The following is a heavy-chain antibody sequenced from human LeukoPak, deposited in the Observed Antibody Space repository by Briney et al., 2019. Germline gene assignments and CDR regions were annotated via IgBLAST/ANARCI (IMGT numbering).Heavy chain of an antibody. CDR2: IYYSGST. CDR1: GGSFSSYY. V-gene: IGHV4-59*01. D-gene: IGHD7-27*01. Sequence: SETLSLTCAVYGGSFSSYYWSWIRQPPGKGLEWIGYIYYSGSTNYNPSLKSRVTISVDTSKNQFSLKLSSVTAADTAVYYCARDNGETGGIDYWGQGTLVTVSS. J-gene: IGHJ4*02. CDR3: ARDNGETGGIDY.